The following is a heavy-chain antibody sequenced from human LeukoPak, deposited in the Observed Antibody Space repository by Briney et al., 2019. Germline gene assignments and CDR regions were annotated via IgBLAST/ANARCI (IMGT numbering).Heavy chain of an antibody. CDR1: GFTFSAYT. CDR2: ISSSSSYI. J-gene: IGHJ4*02. Sequence: GGSLRLSCAASGFTFSAYTMNWVRQAPGKGLEWVSYISSSSSYIYYADSVKGRFTISRDNAKNSLSLQMNSLRAEDTAVYYCARGGDSCDYWGQGTLVTVSS. CDR3: ARGGDSCDY. V-gene: IGHV3-21*01.